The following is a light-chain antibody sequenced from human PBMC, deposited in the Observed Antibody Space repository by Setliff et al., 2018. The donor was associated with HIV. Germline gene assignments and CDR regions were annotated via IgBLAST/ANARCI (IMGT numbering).Light chain of an antibody. CDR3: NSYTTDSTRV. J-gene: IGLJ1*01. CDR1: SNDVGRYNY. V-gene: IGLV2-14*01. Sequence: QSVLAQPASVSGSPGQPITISCTGTSNDVGRYNYVSWYQHHPGKAPKLIISRVNNRPSGISHRFSGSKSGNTASLTISGLQAEDEADYYCNSYTTDSTRVFGTGTKVTV. CDR2: RVN.